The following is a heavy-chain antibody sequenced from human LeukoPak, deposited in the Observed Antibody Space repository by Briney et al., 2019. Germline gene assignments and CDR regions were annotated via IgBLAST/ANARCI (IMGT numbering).Heavy chain of an antibody. D-gene: IGHD3-9*01. CDR3: AKCHMGYYDILTGYAPHYMDV. V-gene: IGHV3-30*02. CDR2: IRYDGSNK. CDR1: GFTFSNYN. J-gene: IGHJ6*03. Sequence: GGSLRLSCAASGFTFSNYNMNWVRQAPGKGLEWVAFIRYDGSNKYYADSVKGRFTISRDNSKNTLYLQMNSLRAEDTAVYYCAKCHMGYYDILTGYAPHYMDVWGKGTTVTVSS.